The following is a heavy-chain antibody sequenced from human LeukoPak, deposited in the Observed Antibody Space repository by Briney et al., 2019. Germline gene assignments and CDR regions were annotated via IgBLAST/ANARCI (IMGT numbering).Heavy chain of an antibody. V-gene: IGHV3-23*01. D-gene: IGHD3-3*01. Sequence: GGSLRLSCAASGFTFSSYAMSWVRQAPGKGLEWVSAISGSGGSTYYADSVKGRFTISRDNSKNTLYLQMNSLRAEDTAVHYCAKDLRAGYDFWSGYYAFDIWGQGTMVTVSS. CDR3: AKDLRAGYDFWSGYYAFDI. CDR1: GFTFSSYA. CDR2: ISGSGGST. J-gene: IGHJ3*02.